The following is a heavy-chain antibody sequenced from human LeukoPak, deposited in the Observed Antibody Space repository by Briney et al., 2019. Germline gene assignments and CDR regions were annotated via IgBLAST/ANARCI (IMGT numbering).Heavy chain of an antibody. D-gene: IGHD2-15*01. CDR1: GGSFSGYY. V-gene: IGHV4-34*01. CDR3: ARLAPLVDAFDI. J-gene: IGHJ3*02. CDR2: INHSGST. Sequence: SETLSLTCAVHGGSFSGYYWSWIRQPPGKGLEWIGEINHSGSTNYNPSLKSRVTISVDTSKNQFSLKLSSVTAADTAVYYCARLAPLVDAFDIWGQGTMVTVSS.